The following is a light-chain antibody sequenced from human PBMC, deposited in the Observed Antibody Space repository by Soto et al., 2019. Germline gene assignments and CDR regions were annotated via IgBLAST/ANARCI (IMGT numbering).Light chain of an antibody. V-gene: IGLV2-11*01. CDR2: EVS. CDR1: SSDVGGYNY. Sequence: QSALTQPRSVSGSPGQSVTISCTGTSSDVGGYNYVSWYQHHPGKAPKVMVHEVSNRPSGVPDRFSGSKSGNTASLTISGLQAEDEADYDCYSYAGSSTSVFGGGTKLTVL. CDR3: YSYAGSSTSV. J-gene: IGLJ3*02.